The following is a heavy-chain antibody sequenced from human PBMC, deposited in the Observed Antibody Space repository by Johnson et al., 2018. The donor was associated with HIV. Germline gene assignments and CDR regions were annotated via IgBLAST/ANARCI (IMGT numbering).Heavy chain of an antibody. CDR3: VREEGNEILTRGDAFDI. D-gene: IGHD3-9*01. CDR1: GFTFSNAW. V-gene: IGHV3-23*04. J-gene: IGHJ3*02. Sequence: VQLVESGGGLVQPGGSLRLSCAASGFTFSNAWMSWVRQGPGKGLEWVSGISGSGYSTFYADSVKGRFTISRDNNKDTLYLQMNSLRAEDTAVYYCVREEGNEILTRGDAFDIWGQGTLVTVSS. CDR2: ISGSGYST.